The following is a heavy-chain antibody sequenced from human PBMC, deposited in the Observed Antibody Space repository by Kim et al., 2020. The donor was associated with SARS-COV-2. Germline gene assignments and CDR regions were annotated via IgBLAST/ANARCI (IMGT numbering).Heavy chain of an antibody. CDR3: ARGVGYSYGYYYGMDV. V-gene: IGHV4-34*01. CDR1: GGSFSGYY. D-gene: IGHD5-18*01. J-gene: IGHJ6*02. CDR2: INHSGST. Sequence: SETLSLTCAVYGGSFSGYYWSWIRQPPGKGLEWIGEINHSGSTNYNPSLKSRVTISVDTSKNQFSLKLSSVTAADTAVYYCARGVGYSYGYYYGMDVWGQGTTVTVSS.